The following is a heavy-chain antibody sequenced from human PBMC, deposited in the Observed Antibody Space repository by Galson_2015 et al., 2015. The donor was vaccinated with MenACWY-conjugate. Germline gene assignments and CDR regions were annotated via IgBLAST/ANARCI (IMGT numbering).Heavy chain of an antibody. D-gene: IGHD2-21*02. Sequence: SGAEVKKPGESLKISCAASGFTFSSYAMSWVRRAPGKGLEWVSSVSGRGTNTYYADSVKGRFTISRDSSKNTLYLQLNSLRAEDTALYYCAKLAHCADDCYSGWYFDLWGRGTPVTVSS. J-gene: IGHJ2*01. V-gene: IGHV3-23*01. CDR3: AKLAHCADDCYSGWYFDL. CDR2: VSGRGTNT. CDR1: GFTFSSYA.